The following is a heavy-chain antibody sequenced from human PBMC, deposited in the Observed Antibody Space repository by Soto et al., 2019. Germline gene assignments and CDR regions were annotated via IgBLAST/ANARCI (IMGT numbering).Heavy chain of an antibody. J-gene: IGHJ6*02. V-gene: IGHV4-39*01. CDR3: ARLRGVPAAIRYYYYGMDV. D-gene: IGHD2-2*01. Sequence: SETLSLTCTVSGGSISSSSYYWGWIRQPPGKGLEWIGSIYYSGSTYYNPSLKSRVTISVDTSKNQFSLKLSSVTAADTAVYYCARLRGVPAAIRYYYYGMDVWGQGTTVTSP. CDR2: IYYSGST. CDR1: GGSISSSSYY.